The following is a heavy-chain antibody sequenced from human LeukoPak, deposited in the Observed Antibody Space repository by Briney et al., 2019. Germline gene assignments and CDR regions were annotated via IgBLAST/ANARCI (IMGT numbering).Heavy chain of an antibody. CDR1: GFTFMNFG. CDR2: ISNDGTIK. V-gene: IGHV3-30*03. J-gene: IGHJ6*02. D-gene: IGHD2-15*01. Sequence: GRSLRLSCAATGFTFMNFGMHWVRQAPGKGLEWVAVISNDGTIKYYADSVKGRFTISRDNSKNTLYLQMNSLRAEDTAVYYCARASCSVGSCSYYYYYGMDVGGQGTTVTVSS. CDR3: ARASCSVGSCSYYYYYGMDV.